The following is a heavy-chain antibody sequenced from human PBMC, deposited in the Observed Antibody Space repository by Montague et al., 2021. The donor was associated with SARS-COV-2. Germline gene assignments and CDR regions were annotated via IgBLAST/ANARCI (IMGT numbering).Heavy chain of an antibody. D-gene: IGHD3-10*01. CDR2: ISYDGSNK. J-gene: IGHJ4*02. CDR3: ARGIRVLLWFGEFDY. V-gene: IGHV3-30-3*01. CDR1: GFTFSSYA. Sequence: SLRLSCAASGFTFSSYAMHWVRQAPGKGLEWVAVISYDGSNKYYSDSVKGRFTISRDNSKNTLYLQMNSLRAEDTAVYYCARGIRVLLWFGEFDYWGQGTLVTVSS.